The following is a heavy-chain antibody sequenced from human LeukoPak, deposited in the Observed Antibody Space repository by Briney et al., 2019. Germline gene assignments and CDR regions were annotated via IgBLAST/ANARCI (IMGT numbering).Heavy chain of an antibody. D-gene: IGHD4-17*01. CDR1: GFTFSTYN. CDR3: ARLTTTVTTPFDY. V-gene: IGHV3-21*01. CDR2: ISSSGSYI. Sequence: KTGGSLRLSCAASGFTFSTYNMNWVRQAPGKGLERVSSISSSGSYIYYADSVKGRFTISRDNAKNSLYLQMNSLRAEDTAVYYCARLTTTVTTPFDYWGQGTLVTVSS. J-gene: IGHJ4*02.